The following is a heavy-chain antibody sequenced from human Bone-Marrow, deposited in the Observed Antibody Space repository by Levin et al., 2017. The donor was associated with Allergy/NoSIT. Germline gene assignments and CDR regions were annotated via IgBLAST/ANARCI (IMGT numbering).Heavy chain of an antibody. Sequence: PPASVKVSCKVSGDTLADLSIYWVRQAPGRGLEWMGGLDPEDGTTISAQPFKGRVTMAEDTSTDIASMELSSLTSDDTAVYFCATDWYDQRHAFDIWGQGTVVTVSS. V-gene: IGHV1-24*01. J-gene: IGHJ3*02. CDR1: GDTLADLS. CDR2: LDPEDGTT. D-gene: IGHD1-1*01. CDR3: ATDWYDQRHAFDI.